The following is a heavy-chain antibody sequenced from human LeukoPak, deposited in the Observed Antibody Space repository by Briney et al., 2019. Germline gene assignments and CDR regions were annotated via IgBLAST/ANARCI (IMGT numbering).Heavy chain of an antibody. CDR2: INAGNGNT. J-gene: IGHJ4*02. CDR3: ARGDFDY. V-gene: IGHV1-3*01. Sequence: GGSLRLSCAASGFTFSSYAMHWVRQAPGQRLEWMGWINAGNGNTKYSQKFQGRVTITRDTSASTAYMELSSLRSEDTAVYYCARGDFDYWGQGTLVTVSS. D-gene: IGHD3-16*01. CDR1: GFTFSSYA.